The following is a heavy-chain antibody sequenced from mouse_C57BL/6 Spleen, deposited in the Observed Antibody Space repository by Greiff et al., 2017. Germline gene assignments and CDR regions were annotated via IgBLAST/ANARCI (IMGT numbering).Heavy chain of an antibody. CDR2: INPNNGGT. D-gene: IGHD2-4*01. CDR1: GYTFTDYN. J-gene: IGHJ4*01. Sequence: VQLQQSGPELVKPGASVKMSCKASGYTFTDYNMNWVKQSPGKSLEWIGYINPNNGGTSYNQKFKGKATLTVNKSSSTAYMELRSLTSEDSAVYYCARYYDYGYAMDYWGQGTSVTVSS. V-gene: IGHV1-22*01. CDR3: ARYYDYGYAMDY.